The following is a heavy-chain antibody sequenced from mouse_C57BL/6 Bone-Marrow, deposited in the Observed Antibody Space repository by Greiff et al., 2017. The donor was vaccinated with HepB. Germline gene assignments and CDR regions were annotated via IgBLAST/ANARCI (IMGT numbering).Heavy chain of an antibody. D-gene: IGHD4-1*01. CDR2: IYPRSGNT. Sequence: QVQLKESGAELARPGASVKLSCKASGYTFTSYGISWVKQRTGQGLEWIGEIYPRSGNTYYNEKSKGKATLTADKSYSTAYMELRSLTSEDSAVYIGARRGWDYQFAYWGQGTLVTVSA. CDR3: ARRGWDYQFAY. CDR1: GYTFTSYG. J-gene: IGHJ3*01. V-gene: IGHV1-81*01.